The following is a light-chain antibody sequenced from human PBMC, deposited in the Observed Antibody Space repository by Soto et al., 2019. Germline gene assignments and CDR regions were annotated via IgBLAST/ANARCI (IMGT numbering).Light chain of an antibody. CDR3: QSSDSSLTGSV. CDR1: SSNIGAGYD. Sequence: QAVVTQPPSVSGAPGQRVTISCTGSSSNIGAGYDVHWYQHLPERAPKLLIYDDSNRPSGVPDRFSGSKSGTSASLAITGLQAEDEADYYCQSSDSSLTGSVFGGGTKLTVL. CDR2: DDS. V-gene: IGLV1-40*01. J-gene: IGLJ2*01.